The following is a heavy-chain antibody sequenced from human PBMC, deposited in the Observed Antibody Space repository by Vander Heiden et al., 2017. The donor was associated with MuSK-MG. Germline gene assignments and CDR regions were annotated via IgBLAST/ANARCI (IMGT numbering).Heavy chain of an antibody. D-gene: IGHD6-13*01. CDR2: INHSGST. Sequence: QVQLQQWGAGLLKPSETLSLTCAVYGGSFSGYYWSWIRQPPGKGLEGIGEINHSGSTNYNPSLKRRVTISVDTSKNQFSLKLSSVTAADTAVYYCARGTRYISSWYSWFDPWCQGPLVTVSS. CDR1: GGSFSGYY. V-gene: IGHV4-34*01. CDR3: ARGTRYISSWYSWFDP. J-gene: IGHJ5*02.